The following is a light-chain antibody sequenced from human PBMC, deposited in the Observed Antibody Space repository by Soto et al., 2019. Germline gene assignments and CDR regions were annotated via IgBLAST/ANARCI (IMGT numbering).Light chain of an antibody. Sequence: EIGVRHAPATLSPTTFYLSTISFMASQRVSSNLASYQHKPGPAPTLIIYDASNRATGIQARFSGSGSGTDFTLTISSLEPEDFAVYYCPQRSNVTTIRFGQGTRLEIK. CDR1: QRVSSN. CDR2: DAS. CDR3: PQRSNVTTIR. V-gene: IGKV3-11*01. J-gene: IGKJ5*01.